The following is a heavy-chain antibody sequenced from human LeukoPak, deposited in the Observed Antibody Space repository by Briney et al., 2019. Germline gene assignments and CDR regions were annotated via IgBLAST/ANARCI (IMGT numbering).Heavy chain of an antibody. J-gene: IGHJ6*02. CDR3: GRDRRQIYYGVDV. V-gene: IGHV3-48*01. CDR2: ISDSGRVT. Sequence: GGSLRLSCAASGFSFTIYSMNWVRQAPGKGLDWVSFISDSGRVTYYADSVKGRFTISRDTATNSLYLQMNSLRAEDTAVYYCGRDRRQIYYGVDVWGQGTTVTVSS. CDR1: GFSFTIYS.